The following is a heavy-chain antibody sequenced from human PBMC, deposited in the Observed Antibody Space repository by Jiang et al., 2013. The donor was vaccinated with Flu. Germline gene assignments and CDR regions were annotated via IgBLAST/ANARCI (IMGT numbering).Heavy chain of an antibody. V-gene: IGHV1-18*04. J-gene: IGHJ4*02. Sequence: TFTNYGISWVRQAPGQRLEWLGWISGYSGNTKYAQKLQDRVTMTADTSTSTAYMELRSLRSDDTAVYYCARTYGDYGLDYWGQGTLVTVSS. CDR2: ISGYSGNT. D-gene: IGHD4-17*01. CDR3: ARTYGDYGLDY. CDR1: TFTNYG.